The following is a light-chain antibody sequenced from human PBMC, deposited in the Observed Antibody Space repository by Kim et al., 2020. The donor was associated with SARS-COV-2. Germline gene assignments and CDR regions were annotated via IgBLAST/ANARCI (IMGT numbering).Light chain of an antibody. CDR2: DAS. J-gene: IGKJ4*01. CDR1: QDISNF. CDR3: QQYAHVPLT. V-gene: IGKV1-33*01. Sequence: VGDRVTHECQARQDISNFLDWDQQKPGTAPRLLLYDASILEMGVPARFSGSGYGTDFTFTISSLQPEDIATYYCQQYAHVPLTFGGGTKVDIK.